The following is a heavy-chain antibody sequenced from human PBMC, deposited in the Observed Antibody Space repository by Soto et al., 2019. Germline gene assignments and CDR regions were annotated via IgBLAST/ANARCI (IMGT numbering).Heavy chain of an antibody. CDR2: ISSSSSYI. Sequence: GGSLRLSCAASGVTLSSYSMNWVRQAPGKGLEWVSSISSSSSYIYYADSVKGRFTISRDNAKNSLYLQMNSLRAEDTAVYYCARDPGIAAAGTWFDYWGQGTLVTVSS. CDR1: GVTLSSYS. CDR3: ARDPGIAAAGTWFDY. J-gene: IGHJ4*02. V-gene: IGHV3-21*01. D-gene: IGHD6-13*01.